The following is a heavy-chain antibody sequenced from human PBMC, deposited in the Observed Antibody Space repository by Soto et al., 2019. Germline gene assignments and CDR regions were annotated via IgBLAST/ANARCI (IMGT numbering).Heavy chain of an antibody. D-gene: IGHD3-22*01. Sequence: GGSLRLSCAASGFTFSSYAMSWVRQAPGKGLEWVSAISGSGGSTYYADSVKGRFTISRDNSKNTLYLQMNSLRAEDTAVYYCANYYYDSSGYRNPSDYWGQGTLVTAPQ. J-gene: IGHJ4*02. CDR2: ISGSGGST. CDR1: GFTFSSYA. CDR3: ANYYYDSSGYRNPSDY. V-gene: IGHV3-23*01.